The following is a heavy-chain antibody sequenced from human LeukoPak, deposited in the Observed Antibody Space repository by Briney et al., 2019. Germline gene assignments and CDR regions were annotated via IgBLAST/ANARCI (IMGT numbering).Heavy chain of an antibody. J-gene: IGHJ4*02. Sequence: PGGSLRLSCAASGFTFDDYAMHWVRQAPGKGLEWVSLISWDGGSTYYADSVKGRFTISRDNSKNSLYLQMNSLRAEDTALYYCAKDSSGRQGYYFDYWGQGTLVTVSS. CDR3: AKDSSGRQGYYFDY. V-gene: IGHV3-43D*03. CDR2: ISWDGGST. CDR1: GFTFDDYA. D-gene: IGHD6-19*01.